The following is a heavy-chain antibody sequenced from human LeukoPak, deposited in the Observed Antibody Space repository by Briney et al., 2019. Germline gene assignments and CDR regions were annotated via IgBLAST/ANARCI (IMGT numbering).Heavy chain of an antibody. J-gene: IGHJ4*02. CDR1: GFTFSSYG. Sequence: GGSLRLSCAASGFTFSSYGMHWVRQAPGKGLEWVAFIRYDGSNKYYADSVKRRFTISRDNSKNTLYLQMNSLRAEDTAVYYCAKDLFFGVVMYRSVFDYGGEGTVVTVSS. CDR2: IRYDGSNK. V-gene: IGHV3-30*02. CDR3: AKDLFFGVVMYRSVFDY. D-gene: IGHD3-3*01.